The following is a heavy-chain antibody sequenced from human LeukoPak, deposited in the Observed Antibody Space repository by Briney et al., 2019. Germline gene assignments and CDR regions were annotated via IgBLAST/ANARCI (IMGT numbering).Heavy chain of an antibody. CDR3: ARVVVAATIDY. Sequence: GASVKVSCKASGYTFTSYGISWVRQAPGQGLEWMGWISAYNGNTNYAQKLQGRVTMTTDTSTSTAYMELSRLRSDDTAVYYCARVVVAATIDYWGQGTLVTVSS. CDR2: ISAYNGNT. CDR1: GYTFTSYG. J-gene: IGHJ4*02. D-gene: IGHD2-15*01. V-gene: IGHV1-18*01.